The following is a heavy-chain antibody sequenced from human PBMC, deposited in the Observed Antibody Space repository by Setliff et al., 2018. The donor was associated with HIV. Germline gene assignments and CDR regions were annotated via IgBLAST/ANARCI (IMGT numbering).Heavy chain of an antibody. V-gene: IGHV1-8*02. D-gene: IGHD6-19*01. CDR2: MNPNSGNT. Sequence: GASVKVSCTASGYTFTSSDINWVRQATGQGLEWMGWMNPNSGNTGYAQKFQGRVTMTRDTSIRTAYMELSSLRSEDTAVYYCARGAWYTSGWYSSRYLDVWGKGTTVTV. J-gene: IGHJ6*03. CDR1: GYTFTSSD. CDR3: ARGAWYTSGWYSSRYLDV.